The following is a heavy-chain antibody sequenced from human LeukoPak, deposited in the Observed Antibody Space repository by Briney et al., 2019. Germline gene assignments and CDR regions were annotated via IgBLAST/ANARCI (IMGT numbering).Heavy chain of an antibody. CDR3: ATRYFYIGSRYYYGYFFDY. CDR1: GFIFSESD. J-gene: IGHJ4*02. V-gene: IGHV3-53*01. CDR2: ICKDGSP. Sequence: PGGSLRLSCAASGFIFSESDMGWVRQAPGKGLEWVSFICKDGSPLFSDSAKGRFTISRDSSKNALYLQINSLRAEDTAVYYCATRYFYIGSRYYYGYFFDYWGQGTLVTVSS. D-gene: IGHD3-22*01.